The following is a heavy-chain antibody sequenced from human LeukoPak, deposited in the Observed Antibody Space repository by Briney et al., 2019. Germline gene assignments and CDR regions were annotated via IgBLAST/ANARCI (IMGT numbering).Heavy chain of an antibody. CDR3: ARFRTEAANPLDC. J-gene: IGHJ4*02. V-gene: IGHV3-7*03. Sequence: PGGSLRLSCEASGFTLTYYWMSWVRQAPGKGLEWVANINPDESERYYEDSMKGRFTISRDNAENSVYLHINSLRAEDTAVYFCARFRTEAANPLDCWGQGTRVSVSS. CDR1: GFTLTYYW. D-gene: IGHD2-15*01. CDR2: INPDESER.